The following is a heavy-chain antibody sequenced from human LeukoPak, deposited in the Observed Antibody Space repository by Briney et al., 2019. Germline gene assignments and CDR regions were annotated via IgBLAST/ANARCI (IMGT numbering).Heavy chain of an antibody. CDR3: ATREMATKYYFDY. CDR1: GGSISSSSYY. V-gene: IGHV4-39*01. CDR2: IYYSGST. Sequence: PSETLSLTCTVSGGSISSSSYYWGWIRQPPGKGLEWIGSIYYSGSTYYNPSLKSRVTISVDTSKNQFSLKLNSVTAADTAVYYCATREMATKYYFDYWGQGTLVTVSS. J-gene: IGHJ4*02. D-gene: IGHD5-24*01.